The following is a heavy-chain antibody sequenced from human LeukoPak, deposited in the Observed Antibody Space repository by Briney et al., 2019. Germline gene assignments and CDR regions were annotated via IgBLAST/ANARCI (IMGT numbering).Heavy chain of an antibody. J-gene: IGHJ4*02. Sequence: SETLSLTCAVSGYSISSAYYWGWIRQPPGKGLEWIGSIYHSGSTDYNPSLKSRVTISVDTSKNQFSLKLSSVTAADTAVYYCARVTVTMAAFDYWGQGTLVTVSS. CDR3: ARVTVTMAAFDY. D-gene: IGHD4-17*01. V-gene: IGHV4-38-2*01. CDR1: GYSISSAYY. CDR2: IYHSGST.